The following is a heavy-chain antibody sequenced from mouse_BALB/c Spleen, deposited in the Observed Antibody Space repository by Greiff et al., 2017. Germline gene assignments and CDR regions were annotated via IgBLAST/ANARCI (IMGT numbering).Heavy chain of an antibody. Sequence: QVQLKESGSELARPGASVKMSCKASGYTFSSYTMHWFKQRPGQGLEWIGYISPSSAYTDYNQKFKDKATLTADKSSSTAYMQLTSLTSEDSAVYYCARETTVVANFDYWGQGTTLTVSS. V-gene: IGHV1-4*01. CDR1: GYTFSSYT. CDR2: ISPSSAYT. J-gene: IGHJ2*01. CDR3: ARETTVVANFDY. D-gene: IGHD1-1*01.